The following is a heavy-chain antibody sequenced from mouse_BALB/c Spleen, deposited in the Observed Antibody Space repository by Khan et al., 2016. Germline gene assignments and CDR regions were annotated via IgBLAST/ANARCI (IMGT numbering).Heavy chain of an antibody. CDR1: GDSITSGY. V-gene: IGHV3-8*02. CDR2: ISYSGTT. Sequence: EVQLQESGPSLVKPSQTLSLTCSVTGDSITSGYWNWIRKFPRNKFEYMGYISYSGTTYYNPSLKSRISITRDTSKNQFYLQLNSVTADDTATYYCSTYDVYFFDYWGQGTTLTVSS. J-gene: IGHJ2*01. CDR3: STYDVYFFDY. D-gene: IGHD2-3*01.